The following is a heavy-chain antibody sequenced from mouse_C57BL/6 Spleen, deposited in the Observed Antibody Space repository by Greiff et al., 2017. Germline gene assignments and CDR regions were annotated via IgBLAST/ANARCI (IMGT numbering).Heavy chain of an antibody. D-gene: IGHD3-2*02. J-gene: IGHJ3*01. CDR3: ARGLDSSGYGFAY. CDR1: GYAFSSSW. CDR2: IYPGDGAT. Sequence: QVQLQQSGPELVKPGASVKISCKASGYAFSSSWMNWVKQRPGKGLEWIGRIYPGDGATNYNGKFKGKATLTADKSSSTAYMQLSSLTSEDSAVYFCARGLDSSGYGFAYWGQGTLVTVSA. V-gene: IGHV1-82*01.